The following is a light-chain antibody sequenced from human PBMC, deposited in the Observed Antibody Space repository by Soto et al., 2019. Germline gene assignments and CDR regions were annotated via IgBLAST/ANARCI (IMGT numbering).Light chain of an antibody. CDR2: DVS. CDR3: SSYTSSSTPYV. CDR1: SSDFGGYNY. V-gene: IGLV2-14*01. Sequence: QSALTQPASVSGSPGQSITISCTGTSSDFGGYNYVSWYQQHPGKVPKLMIYDVSNRPSGVSNRFSGSKSGNTASLTISGLQAEDGADYYCSSYTSSSTPYVFGTGTKVTVL. J-gene: IGLJ1*01.